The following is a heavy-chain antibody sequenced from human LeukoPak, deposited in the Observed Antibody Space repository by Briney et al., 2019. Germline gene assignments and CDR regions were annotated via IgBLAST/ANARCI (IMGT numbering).Heavy chain of an antibody. Sequence: PSETLSLTCTVSGGSVYSGDYYWGWIRQPPGKGLEWIGSIYYSGNTYYNPSLKSRVTISIDTSKNQFSLKLSSVTAADTAVYYCARLRRDGYNYDYWGQGTLVTVSS. CDR2: IYYSGNT. D-gene: IGHD5-24*01. CDR3: ARLRRDGYNYDY. CDR1: GGSVYSGDYY. J-gene: IGHJ4*02. V-gene: IGHV4-39*01.